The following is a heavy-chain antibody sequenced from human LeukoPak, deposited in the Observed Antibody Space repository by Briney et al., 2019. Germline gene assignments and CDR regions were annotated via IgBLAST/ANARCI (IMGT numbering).Heavy chain of an antibody. V-gene: IGHV3-11*01. CDR1: GFTFSDYY. CDR3: ATTPRHTVTQPHYYYGMDV. CDR2: ISSSGSTI. J-gene: IGHJ6*02. D-gene: IGHD4-11*01. Sequence: PGGSLRLSCAASGFTFSDYYMSWIRQAPGKGLEWVSYISSSGSTIYYADSVKGRFTISRDNAKNSLYLQMNSLRAEDTAVYYCATTPRHTVTQPHYYYGMDVWGQGTTVTVSS.